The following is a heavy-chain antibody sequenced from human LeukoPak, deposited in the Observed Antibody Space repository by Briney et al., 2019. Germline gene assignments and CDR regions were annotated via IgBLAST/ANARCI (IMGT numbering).Heavy chain of an antibody. V-gene: IGHV4-59*01. CDR2: ISNTGDT. Sequence: PSETLSLTCTVSGGSISGYYWSWIRQPPGKGLEWIAFISNTGDTKYNPSLKSRVTMSVDTSKNQFSLKLISVTAADTAVYYCARRGFLDLWGQGTLLTVSS. J-gene: IGHJ4*02. CDR1: GGSISGYY. CDR3: ARRGFLDL.